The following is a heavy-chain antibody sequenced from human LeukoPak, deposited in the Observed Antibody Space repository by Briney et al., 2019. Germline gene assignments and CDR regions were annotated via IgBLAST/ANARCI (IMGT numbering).Heavy chain of an antibody. V-gene: IGHV3-30-3*01. Sequence: GGSLRLSCAASGFTFSSYAMSWVRQAPGKGLEWVAVISYDGSNKYYADSVKGRFTISRDNSKNTLYLQMNSLRAEDTAVYYCARGTILLTDYWGQGTLVTVSS. CDR3: ARGTILLTDY. D-gene: IGHD3-10*01. CDR2: ISYDGSNK. CDR1: GFTFSSYA. J-gene: IGHJ4*02.